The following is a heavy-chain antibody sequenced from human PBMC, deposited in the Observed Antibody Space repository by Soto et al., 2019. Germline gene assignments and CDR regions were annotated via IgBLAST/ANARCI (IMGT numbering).Heavy chain of an antibody. Sequence: ASVKVSCKASGYTFTSYYMHWVRQAPGQGLEWMGIINPSGGSTSYAQKFQGRVTMTRDTSTSTAYMELSSLRSEDTAVYYCARDRKYCSGGSCQPVAFDIWGQGTMVTVSS. CDR3: ARDRKYCSGGSCQPVAFDI. D-gene: IGHD2-15*01. V-gene: IGHV1-46*03. J-gene: IGHJ3*02. CDR2: INPSGGST. CDR1: GYTFTSYY.